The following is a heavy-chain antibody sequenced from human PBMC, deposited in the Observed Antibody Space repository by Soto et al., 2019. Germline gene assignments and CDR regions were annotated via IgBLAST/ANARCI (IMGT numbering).Heavy chain of an antibody. CDR3: ARDLFYYYDSSGPNLDY. CDR2: ISGSGGST. D-gene: IGHD3-22*01. V-gene: IGHV3-23*01. J-gene: IGHJ4*02. Sequence: PGGSLRLSCAASGFTFSSYAMSWVRQAPGKGLEWVSAISGSGGSTYYADSVKGRFTISRDNSKNTLYLQMNSLRAEDTAVYYCARDLFYYYDSSGPNLDYWGQGTLVTVSS. CDR1: GFTFSSYA.